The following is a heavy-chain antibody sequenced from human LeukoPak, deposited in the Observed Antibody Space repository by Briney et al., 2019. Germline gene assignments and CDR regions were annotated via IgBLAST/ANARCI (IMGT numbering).Heavy chain of an antibody. J-gene: IGHJ4*02. D-gene: IGHD4-17*01. CDR3: ASLYGDYVSSDY. CDR2: INPNGGGT. V-gene: IGHV1-2*02. Sequence: ASVKVSCKASGYTFTSYGINWVRQAPGQGVEWMGWINPNGGGTNYAQKFQGRVTMTRDTSISTAYMELSRLRSDDTAVYYCASLYGDYVSSDYWGQGTLVSVSS. CDR1: GYTFTSYG.